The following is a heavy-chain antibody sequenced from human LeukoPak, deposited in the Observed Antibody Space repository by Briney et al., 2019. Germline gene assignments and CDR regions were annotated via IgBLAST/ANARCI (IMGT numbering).Heavy chain of an antibody. J-gene: IGHJ4*02. D-gene: IGHD3-10*01. Sequence: SETLSLTCTVSGGSISSGSYYWSWIRQPAGKGLEWIGRIYTSGSTNYNPSLKSRVTISVDTSKNQFSLKLSSVTAADTAVYYCARYLVGGSGSNEGDYWGQGTLVTVSS. CDR3: ARYLVGGSGSNEGDY. V-gene: IGHV4-61*02. CDR2: IYTSGST. CDR1: GGSISSGSYY.